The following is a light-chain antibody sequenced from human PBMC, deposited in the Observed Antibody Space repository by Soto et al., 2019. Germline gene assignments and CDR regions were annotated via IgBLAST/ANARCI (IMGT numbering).Light chain of an antibody. CDR2: GAS. J-gene: IGKJ2*01. Sequence: EIVMTQSPATLSVSPGERVTLSCRASQSVSNNLAWYQQKPCQAPRLLISGASTRATGIPARFSGIGSGTEFALTISSLQSEDFAVYYCQHFTNWPPTFGQGTKLEIK. V-gene: IGKV3-15*01. CDR1: QSVSNN. CDR3: QHFTNWPPT.